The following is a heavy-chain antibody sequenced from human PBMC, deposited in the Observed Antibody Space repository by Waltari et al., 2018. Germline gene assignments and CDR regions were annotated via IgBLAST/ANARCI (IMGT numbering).Heavy chain of an antibody. CDR2: IIPIFGTA. J-gene: IGHJ3*02. Sequence: QVQLVQSGAEVKKPGSSGKVCWKASGGSLSSYAIRWVRQAPGQGLEWMGGIIPIFGTANYAQKFQGRVTITTDESTSTAYMELSSLRSEDTAVYYCARDRIGNPDDAFDIWGQGTMVTVSS. CDR3: ARDRIGNPDDAFDI. V-gene: IGHV1-69*05. CDR1: GGSLSSYA. D-gene: IGHD2-15*01.